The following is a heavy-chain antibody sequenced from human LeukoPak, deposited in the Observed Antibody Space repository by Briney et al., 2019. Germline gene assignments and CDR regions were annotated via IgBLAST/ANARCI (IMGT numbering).Heavy chain of an antibody. CDR2: ISSSSSYI. Sequence: GGSLRLSCVAPGFIFSSYSMNWVRQAPGKGLEWVSSISSSSSYIYYADSVKGRFTISRDNAKNSLYLQMNSLRAEDTAVYYCAREGSYHHPLDYWGQGTLVTVSS. J-gene: IGHJ4*02. V-gene: IGHV3-21*01. CDR1: GFIFSSYS. CDR3: AREGSYHHPLDY.